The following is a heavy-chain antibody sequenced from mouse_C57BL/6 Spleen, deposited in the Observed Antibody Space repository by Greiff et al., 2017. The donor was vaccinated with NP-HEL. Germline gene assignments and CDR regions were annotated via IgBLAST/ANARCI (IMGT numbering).Heavy chain of an antibody. CDR1: GYTITGYW. Sequence: VHLVQSGAELMKPGASVKLSCKATGYTITGYWIEWVKQRPGHGLEWIGEILPGSGSTNYNEKFKGKATLTADTSSNTAYMQLSSLTTEDSAIYYCARSPMDYWGSRTSVTVSS. V-gene: IGHV1-9*01. J-gene: IGHJ4*01. CDR3: ARSPMDY. CDR2: ILPGSGST.